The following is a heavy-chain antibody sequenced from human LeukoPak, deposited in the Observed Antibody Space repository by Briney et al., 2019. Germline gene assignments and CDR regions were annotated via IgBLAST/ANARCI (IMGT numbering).Heavy chain of an antibody. Sequence: GGSLRLSCAASGFTFSSYAMSWVRQAPGKGLEWVSAISGSGGSTYYADSVKGRFTISRDNSKNTLYLQMNSLRAEDTAVYYCARNIGYCSGGSCYLEAYYGMDVWGQGTTVTVSS. CDR3: ARNIGYCSGGSCYLEAYYGMDV. D-gene: IGHD2-15*01. CDR1: GFTFSSYA. CDR2: ISGSGGST. V-gene: IGHV3-23*01. J-gene: IGHJ6*02.